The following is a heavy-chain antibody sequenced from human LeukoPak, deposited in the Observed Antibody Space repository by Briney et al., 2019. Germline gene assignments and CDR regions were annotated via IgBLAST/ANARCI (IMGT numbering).Heavy chain of an antibody. V-gene: IGHV4-39*01. J-gene: IGHJ4*02. CDR3: ASQGCSSTSCQFDY. CDR2: IYYSGIT. CDR1: GGSINSYY. D-gene: IGHD2-2*01. Sequence: PSETLSLTCTVAGGSINSYYWSWIRQPPGKGLEWIGSIYYSGITYYSPSLKSRVTISVDTSKNQFSLKLSSVTAADTAVYYCASQGCSSTSCQFDYWGQGTLVTVSS.